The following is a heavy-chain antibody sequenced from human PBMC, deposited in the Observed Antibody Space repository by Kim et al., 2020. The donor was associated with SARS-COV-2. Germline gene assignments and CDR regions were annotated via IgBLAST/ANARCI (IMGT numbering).Heavy chain of an antibody. CDR1: GYSISSSNW. Sequence: SETLSLTCAVSGYSISSSNWWGWIRQPPGKGLEWIGYIYYSGSTYYNPSLKSRVTMSVDTSKNQFSLKLSSVTAVDTAVYYCARSSQGYSTARVGMDVWGQGTTVTVSS. CDR2: IYYSGST. J-gene: IGHJ6*02. D-gene: IGHD6-13*01. V-gene: IGHV4-28*01. CDR3: ARSSQGYSTARVGMDV.